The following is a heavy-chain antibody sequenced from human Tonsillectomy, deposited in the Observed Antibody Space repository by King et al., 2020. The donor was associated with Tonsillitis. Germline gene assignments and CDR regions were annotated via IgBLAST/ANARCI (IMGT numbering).Heavy chain of an antibody. CDR2: ISGSGGST. D-gene: IGHD3-22*01. J-gene: IGHJ4*02. V-gene: IGHV3-23*04. Sequence: VQLVESGGGLVQPGGSLRLSCAASGFPFSTYAMNWVRQAPGKGLEWVSAISGSGGSTYSADSVKGRFTISRDNSKNTLYLQMNSLRAEDTAVYYCARSIGTMKLVVITYYFDFWGRGTLVTVSS. CDR3: ARSIGTMKLVVITYYFDF. CDR1: GFPFSTYA.